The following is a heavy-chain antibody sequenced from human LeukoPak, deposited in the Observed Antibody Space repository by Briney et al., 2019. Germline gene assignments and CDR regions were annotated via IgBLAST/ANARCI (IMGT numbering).Heavy chain of an antibody. V-gene: IGHV1-8*01. CDR3: ARSRALLTRELGY. CDR2: MNPNSGNT. D-gene: IGHD3-9*01. Sequence: ASVKVSCKASGYTITSYDINWVRQATGQGLAWMGWMNPNSGNTGYAQKFQGRVTMTRNTSISTAYMELSSLRSEDTAVYYCARSRALLTRELGYWGQGTLVTVSS. CDR1: GYTITSYD. J-gene: IGHJ4*02.